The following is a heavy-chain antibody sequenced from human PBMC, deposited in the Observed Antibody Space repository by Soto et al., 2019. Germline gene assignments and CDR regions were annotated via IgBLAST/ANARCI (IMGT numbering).Heavy chain of an antibody. D-gene: IGHD6-19*01. CDR2: ISYEGSNK. Sequence: WGSLRLSCAASGFSFSRFGMHFFRHSPFKGLEWVAVISYEGSNKYYADSLKGRFTISRDNSKNSLYLHMTNLRAEDTAVYYCAKDANWLYVYFDVWGRGTPVAVSS. V-gene: IGHV3-30*18. CDR1: GFSFSRFG. CDR3: AKDANWLYVYFDV. J-gene: IGHJ4*02.